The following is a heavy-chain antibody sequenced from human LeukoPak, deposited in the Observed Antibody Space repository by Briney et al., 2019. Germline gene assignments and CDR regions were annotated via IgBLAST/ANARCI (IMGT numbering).Heavy chain of an antibody. J-gene: IGHJ5*02. CDR2: IYHSGST. D-gene: IGHD2-15*01. V-gene: IGHV4-38-2*02. CDR1: GYSITSGYF. Sequence: PSETLSLTCTVSGYSITSGYFWGWIRQPPGKGLEWIGSIYHSGSTYYNPSLKSRVTISVDTSKNQFSLKLSSVTAADTAVYHCAREGRSRSSGGSWFDPWGQGTLVTVSS. CDR3: AREGRSRSSGGSWFDP.